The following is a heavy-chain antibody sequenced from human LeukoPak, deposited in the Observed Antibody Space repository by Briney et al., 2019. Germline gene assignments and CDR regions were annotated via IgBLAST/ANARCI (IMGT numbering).Heavy chain of an antibody. CDR3: ARDSCGRTSCLDS. V-gene: IGHV3-33*01. CDR1: GFTFNNYG. Sequence: GRSLRVSCAPSGFTFNNYGMHWVRQARGKGLEWVTGIWYHGNKEHYLDSVKGRFTISRDNSKNTLYLQMDSLRAEDTAVYYCARDSCGRTSCLDSWGQGALVTVSS. D-gene: IGHD2-2*01. CDR2: IWYHGNKE. J-gene: IGHJ4*02.